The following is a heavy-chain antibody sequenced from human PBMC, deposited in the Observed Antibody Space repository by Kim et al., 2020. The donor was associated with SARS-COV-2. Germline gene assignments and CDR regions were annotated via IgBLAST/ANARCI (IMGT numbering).Heavy chain of an antibody. J-gene: IGHJ4*02. D-gene: IGHD1-26*01. CDR1: GFTFSDYG. V-gene: IGHV3-23*01. Sequence: GGSLRLSCAASGFTFSDYGMSWVRQAPGKGLEWVSAISDTGADRNYANSVKGRFTISRDNSKNTLYLQMNSLRDDDTAVYYCAKRLGPTPPNFDYWGQGTLVTVSS. CDR3: AKRLGPTPPNFDY. CDR2: ISDTGADR.